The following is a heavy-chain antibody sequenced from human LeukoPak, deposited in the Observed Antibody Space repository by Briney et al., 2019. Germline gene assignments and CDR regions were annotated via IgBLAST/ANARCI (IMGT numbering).Heavy chain of an antibody. CDR1: GYSISSGYY. J-gene: IGHJ3*02. CDR3: ARMGGSGYYYENAFDI. CDR2: IYHSGST. D-gene: IGHD3-22*01. Sequence: ASETLSLTCTVSGYSISSGYYWGWIRQPPGKGLEWIGSIYHSGSTYYNPSLKSRVTISVDTSKNQFSLKLSSVTAADTAVYYCARMGGSGYYYENAFDIWGQGTMVTVSS. V-gene: IGHV4-38-2*02.